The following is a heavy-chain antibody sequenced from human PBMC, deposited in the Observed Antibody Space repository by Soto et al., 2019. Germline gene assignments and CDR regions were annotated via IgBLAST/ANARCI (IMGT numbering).Heavy chain of an antibody. J-gene: IGHJ6*02. V-gene: IGHV3-21*01. Sequence: PGGCMRLSCLPSGFALTSSRMNWVRQAPGKGPEWVASISGSGKDTFYRHSVKGRFAISRDSAGTSLFLRMDSVKVEDTAVYHCARLHLVAGSAFYCAMDVWGPGTAVTVSS. D-gene: IGHD6-6*01. CDR1: GFALTSSR. CDR3: ARLHLVAGSAFYCAMDV. CDR2: ISGSGKDT.